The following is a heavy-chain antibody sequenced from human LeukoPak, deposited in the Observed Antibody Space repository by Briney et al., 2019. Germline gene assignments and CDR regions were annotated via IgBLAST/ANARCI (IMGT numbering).Heavy chain of an antibody. CDR1: GYTFTSYY. D-gene: IGHD2-15*01. J-gene: IGHJ3*02. Sequence: ASVKVSCKASGYTFTSYYMHWVRQAPGQGLEWMGIINPSGGSTSYAQEFQGRVTMTRDTSTSTVYMELSSLRSEDTAVYYCARGASLVAAARGAFDIWGQGTMVTVSS. CDR2: INPSGGST. CDR3: ARGASLVAAARGAFDI. V-gene: IGHV1-46*01.